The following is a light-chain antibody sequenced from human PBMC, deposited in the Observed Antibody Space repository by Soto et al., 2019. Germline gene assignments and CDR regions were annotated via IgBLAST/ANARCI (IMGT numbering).Light chain of an antibody. CDR3: SSYTSVTPFVF. J-gene: IGLJ1*01. V-gene: IGLV2-14*01. CDR2: EVT. CDR1: SSDLGRYNF. Sequence: QSVLTQPASVSGSPGKPISISCTGTSSDLGRYNFVSWYQQHPGKAPKFLVYEVTNRPSGVSNRFSGSKSGKTASLTIFGLQPEDLADYYCSSYTSVTPFVFFGTGTK.